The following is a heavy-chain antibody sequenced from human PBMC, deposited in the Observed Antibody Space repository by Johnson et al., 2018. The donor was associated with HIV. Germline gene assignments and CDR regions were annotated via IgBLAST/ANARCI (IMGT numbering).Heavy chain of an antibody. Sequence: VQLVESGGGLIQPGGSLRLSCAASGFTVSSNYMSWVRQAPGKGLEWVSVIYSGGSTYYADSVEGRFIISRDNSQNTVFLQMNSLRAEDMAVYYCARERYGSQAIDAFDIWGQGTMVTVSS. CDR2: IYSGGST. J-gene: IGHJ3*02. D-gene: IGHD2-15*01. V-gene: IGHV3-66*03. CDR1: GFTVSSNY. CDR3: ARERYGSQAIDAFDI.